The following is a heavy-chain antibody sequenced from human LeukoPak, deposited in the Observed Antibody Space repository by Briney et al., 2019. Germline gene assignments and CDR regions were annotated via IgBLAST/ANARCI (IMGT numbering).Heavy chain of an antibody. Sequence: GGSLRLSCAASEFTFSSYSMNWVRQAPGKGLEWVSSISSSSSYIYYADSVKGRFTISRDNAKNSLYLQMNSLRAEDTAVYYCARGRGYSYGTVDYWGQGTLVTVSS. V-gene: IGHV3-21*01. D-gene: IGHD5-18*01. J-gene: IGHJ4*02. CDR2: ISSSSSYI. CDR1: EFTFSSYS. CDR3: ARGRGYSYGTVDY.